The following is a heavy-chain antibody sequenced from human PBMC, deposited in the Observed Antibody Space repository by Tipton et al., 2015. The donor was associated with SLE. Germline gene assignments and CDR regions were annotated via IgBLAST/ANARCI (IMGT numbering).Heavy chain of an antibody. CDR3: ARDRPFRKMTTVTSLAFDI. J-gene: IGHJ3*02. Sequence: TLSLTCTVSGGSISSYYWSWIRQPPGKGLEWIGYIYYSGSTNYNPSLKSRVTISVDTSKNQFSLKLSSVTAADTAVYYCARDRPFRKMTTVTSLAFDIWGQGTMVTVPS. CDR1: GGSISSYY. V-gene: IGHV4-59*01. D-gene: IGHD4-17*01. CDR2: IYYSGST.